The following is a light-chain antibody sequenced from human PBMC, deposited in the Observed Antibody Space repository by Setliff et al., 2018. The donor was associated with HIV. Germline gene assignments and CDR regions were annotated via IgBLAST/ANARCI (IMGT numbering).Light chain of an antibody. CDR3: SSYAITNTLP. CDR1: SSDVGGYSL. V-gene: IGLV2-14*03. Sequence: ALTKPASMSGSPGQSITISCTGTSSDVGGYSLVSWYQQHPGKAPKLIIYEVTNRASGVSNRFSGSKSGNTASLTISGLQAEDEADYYCSSYAITNTLPFGTGTKVTVL. CDR2: EVT. J-gene: IGLJ1*01.